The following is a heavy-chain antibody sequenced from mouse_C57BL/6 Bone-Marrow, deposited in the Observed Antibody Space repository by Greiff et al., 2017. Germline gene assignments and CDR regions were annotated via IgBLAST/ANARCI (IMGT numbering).Heavy chain of an antibody. CDR1: GFTFSDYY. CDR2: INYDGSST. D-gene: IGHD2-2*01. Sequence: EVKLMESEGGLVQPGSSMKLSCTASGFTFSDYYMAWVRQVPEKGLEWVANINYDGSSTYYLDSLKSRFIISGDNAKNILYLQMSSLKSEDTATYYCARPAGICYGYGFAYWGQGTLVTVSA. CDR3: ARPAGICYGYGFAY. V-gene: IGHV5-16*01. J-gene: IGHJ3*01.